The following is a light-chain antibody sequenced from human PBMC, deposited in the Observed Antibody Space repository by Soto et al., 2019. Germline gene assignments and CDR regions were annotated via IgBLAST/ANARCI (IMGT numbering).Light chain of an antibody. CDR1: QSVTSNY. Sequence: ETVLTQSPGTVSLYPGERATLSFTTSQSVTSNYLAWYQQKPGQAPRLVVYGVFNRATGIPDRFSGSGSGTDFTLTISVLETEDSAFYYWQHYDGSPRTFGKGTNLEI. J-gene: IGKJ2*01. CDR2: GVF. CDR3: QHYDGSPRT. V-gene: IGKV3-20*01.